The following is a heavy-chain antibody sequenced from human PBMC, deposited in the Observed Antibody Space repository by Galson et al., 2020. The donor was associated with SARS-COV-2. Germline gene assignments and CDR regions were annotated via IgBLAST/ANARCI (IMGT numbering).Heavy chain of an antibody. CDR2: ISSSSSYI. Sequence: GGSLRLSCAASGFTFSSYSMNWVHQAPGKGLEWVSSISSSSSYIYYADSVKGRFTISRDNAKNSLYLQMNSLRAEDTAVYYCARELYYYDSSGPDAFDIWGQGTMVTVSS. CDR3: ARELYYYDSSGPDAFDI. D-gene: IGHD3-22*01. CDR1: GFTFSSYS. J-gene: IGHJ3*02. V-gene: IGHV3-21*01.